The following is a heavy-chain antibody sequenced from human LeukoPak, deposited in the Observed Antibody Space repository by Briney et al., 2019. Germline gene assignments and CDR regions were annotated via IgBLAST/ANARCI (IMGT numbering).Heavy chain of an antibody. V-gene: IGHV1-8*01. D-gene: IGHD6-19*01. J-gene: IGHJ2*01. CDR1: GYTFTDFD. CDR3: VRRRSGRLRGTGYFDL. CDR2: MNPNTGNT. Sequence: VASVKVSCKASGYTFTDFDINWVRQATGQGLEWMGWMNPNTGNTGYAEKFQGRVTMTRDTSISTAYMELSSLRSEDTAVYYCVRRRSGRLRGTGYFDLWGRGTLVTVSS.